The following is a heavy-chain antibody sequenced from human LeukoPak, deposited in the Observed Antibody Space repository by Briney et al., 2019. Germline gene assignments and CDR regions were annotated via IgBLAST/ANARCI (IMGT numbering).Heavy chain of an antibody. J-gene: IGHJ5*02. V-gene: IGHV4-59*01. Sequence: SETLSLTCTVAGGSISSYYWSWVRQPPGKGMEWIGYIYYSGSNNYNPSLNSRVTISVDTSKNQFSLKLSSVPAADTAVYYCARGGGWLQYNWFDPWGQGTLVTVSS. CDR2: IYYSGSN. CDR1: GGSISSYY. CDR3: ARGGGWLQYNWFDP. D-gene: IGHD5-24*01.